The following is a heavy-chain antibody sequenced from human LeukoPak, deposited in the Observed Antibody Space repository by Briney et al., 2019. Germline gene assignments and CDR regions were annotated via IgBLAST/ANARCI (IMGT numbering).Heavy chain of an antibody. V-gene: IGHV4-38-2*02. CDR1: GYSISSGYY. Sequence: PSETLSLTCAVSGYSISSGYYWGWIRQPPGKGLEWIGSIYHSGSTYYNPSLKSRVTISVDTSKNQFSLKLSSVTAADTAVYCCARESAPMPIPWFDPWGQGTLVTVSS. CDR2: IYHSGST. J-gene: IGHJ5*02. CDR3: ARESAPMPIPWFDP. D-gene: IGHD3-16*01.